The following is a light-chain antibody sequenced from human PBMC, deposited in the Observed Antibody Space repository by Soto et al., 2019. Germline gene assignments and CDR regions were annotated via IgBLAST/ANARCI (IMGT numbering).Light chain of an antibody. CDR1: QSVSGSY. CDR3: QQYGSPIT. V-gene: IGKV3-20*01. CDR2: GAS. J-gene: IGKJ5*01. Sequence: EIVLTQSPGTLSLSPGERATLSCRASQSVSGSYLAWYQQRPGQAPRLLIYGASSRATGIPDRFSGSGSGTYFTLTISRLEPEDFAVYYCQQYGSPITFGQGTRLEIK.